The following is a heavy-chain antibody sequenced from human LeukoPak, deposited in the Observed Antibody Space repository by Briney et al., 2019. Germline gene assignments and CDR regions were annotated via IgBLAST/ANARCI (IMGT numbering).Heavy chain of an antibody. J-gene: IGHJ4*02. CDR3: ARDLSSGWYGL. Sequence: GGSLRLSCADSRFSFSNYCMSWVRQAPGKGLEWVANIKQDGSEKYYVDSVKGRFTISRDNAKNSLYLQMNSLRAEDTAVYYCARDLSSGWYGLWGQGTLVTVSS. CDR1: RFSFSNYC. CDR2: IKQDGSEK. V-gene: IGHV3-7*01. D-gene: IGHD6-19*01.